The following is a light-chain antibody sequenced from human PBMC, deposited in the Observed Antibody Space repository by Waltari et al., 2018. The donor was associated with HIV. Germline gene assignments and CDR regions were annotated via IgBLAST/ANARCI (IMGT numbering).Light chain of an antibody. Sequence: SSELTQDPDVSVALGQTVRITCQGDSLRTYYAAWYQQKPGRAPVLVVYDKNNRPAGIPDRFSGSRSGNTASLTITGTQAEDEADYYCNSRDSSNVVFGGGTKLTVL. J-gene: IGLJ2*01. CDR1: SLRTYY. CDR3: NSRDSSNVV. V-gene: IGLV3-19*01. CDR2: DKN.